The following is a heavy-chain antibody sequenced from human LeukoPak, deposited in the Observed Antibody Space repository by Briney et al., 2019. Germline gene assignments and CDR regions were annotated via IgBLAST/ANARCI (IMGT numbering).Heavy chain of an antibody. J-gene: IGHJ4*02. D-gene: IGHD4-23*01. CDR2: PYYNGST. V-gene: IGHV4-39*01. Sequence: SETLSLTCTVSGGSIRANSYYWAWIRQPPRKGLEWIGTPYYNGSTYLNPSLKSRVTISVDTSRNHFSLSLNSVTAADTATYYCARHPRDDYGGFGLDSWGQGILVSVYS. CDR3: ARHPRDDYGGFGLDS. CDR1: GGSIRANSYY.